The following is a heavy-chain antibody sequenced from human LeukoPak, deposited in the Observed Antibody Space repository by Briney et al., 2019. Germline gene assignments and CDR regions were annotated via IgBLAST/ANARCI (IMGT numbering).Heavy chain of an antibody. CDR1: GGSVSSGSYY. Sequence: PSETLSLTCTVSGGSVSSGSYYWSWIRQPPGKGLEWIGYIYYSGSTNYNPSLKSRVTISVDTSKNQFSLKLSSVTAADTAVYYCAREGPSFWSGPDYGMDVWGQGTTVTVSS. J-gene: IGHJ6*02. V-gene: IGHV4-61*01. CDR2: IYYSGST. D-gene: IGHD3-3*01. CDR3: AREGPSFWSGPDYGMDV.